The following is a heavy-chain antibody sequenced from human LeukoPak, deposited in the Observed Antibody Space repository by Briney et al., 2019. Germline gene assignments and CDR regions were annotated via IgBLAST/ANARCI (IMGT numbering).Heavy chain of an antibody. J-gene: IGHJ5*02. CDR2: TSGSSSPI. CDR3: ARDLVGLPLET. V-gene: IGHV3-48*01. Sequence: GGSLRLSCAASGFTFSSYAVNWVRQAPGKGLEWVSYTSGSSSPIYYADSVKGRFTISRDNAKNSLYLQMNGLRAEDTAVYYCARDLVGLPLETWGQGTLVTVSS. D-gene: IGHD2-15*01. CDR1: GFTFSSYA.